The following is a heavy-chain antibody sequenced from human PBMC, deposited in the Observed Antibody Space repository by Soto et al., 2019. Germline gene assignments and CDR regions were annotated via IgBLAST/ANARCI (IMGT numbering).Heavy chain of an antibody. CDR3: ARDGLRWWDY. CDR2: IIPIFGTA. Sequence: ASVKVSCKASGGTFSSYAISWVRQAPGQGLEWMGGIIPIFGTAHYAQKFQGRVTITADESTSTAYMELSSLRSDDTAVYYCARDGLRWWDYWGQGTLVTAPQ. D-gene: IGHD4-17*01. CDR1: GGTFSSYA. V-gene: IGHV1-69*13. J-gene: IGHJ4*02.